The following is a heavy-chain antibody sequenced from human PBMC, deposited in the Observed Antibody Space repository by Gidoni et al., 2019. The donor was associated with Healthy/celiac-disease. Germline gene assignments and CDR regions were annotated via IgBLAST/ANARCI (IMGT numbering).Heavy chain of an antibody. D-gene: IGHD2-15*01. V-gene: IGHV1-46*01. CDR2: INPSGGST. J-gene: IGHJ5*02. CDR1: GYTFTSYY. CDR3: ARGRNIVVVVAATPWFDP. Sequence: QVQLVQSGAEVKKPGASVKVSCKASGYTFTSYYMHWVRQAPGQGLEWMGIINPSGGSTSYAQKFQGRVTMTRDTSTSTVYMELSSLRSEDTAVYYCARGRNIVVVVAATPWFDPWGQGTLVTVSS.